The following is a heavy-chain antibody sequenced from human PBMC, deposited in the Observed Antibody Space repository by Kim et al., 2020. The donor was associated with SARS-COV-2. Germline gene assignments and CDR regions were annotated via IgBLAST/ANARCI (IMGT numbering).Heavy chain of an antibody. J-gene: IGHJ4*02. CDR3: AKDRQSVGTINVECDY. V-gene: IGHV3-23*01. Sequence: SLKGRFTNSRDNSKNTLYRQMNGRRDEDTAVYYCAKDRQSVGTINVECDYWGQGTLVTVSS. D-gene: IGHD5-12*01.